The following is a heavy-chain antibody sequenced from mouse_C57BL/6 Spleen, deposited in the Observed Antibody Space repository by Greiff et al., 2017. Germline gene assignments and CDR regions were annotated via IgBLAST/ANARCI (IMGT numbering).Heavy chain of an antibody. CDR1: GYSITSGYY. Sequence: DVQLQESGPGLVKPSQSLSLTCSVTGYSITSGYYWNWIRQFPGNKLEWMGYISYDGSNNYNPSLKNRISITRDTSKNQFFLKLNSVTTEDTATYYCARLDYYGSSYAMDYWGQGTSVTVSS. CDR3: ARLDYYGSSYAMDY. CDR2: ISYDGSN. D-gene: IGHD1-1*01. V-gene: IGHV3-6*01. J-gene: IGHJ4*01.